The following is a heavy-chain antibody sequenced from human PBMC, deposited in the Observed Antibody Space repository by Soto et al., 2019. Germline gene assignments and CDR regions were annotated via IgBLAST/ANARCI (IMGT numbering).Heavy chain of an antibody. V-gene: IGHV4-39*01. J-gene: IGHJ5*02. Sequence: SLTCTVSGGSISSSSYYWGWIRQPPGKGLEWIGSIYYSGSTYYNPSLKSRVTISVDTSKNQFSLKLSSVTAADTAVYYCARHGVTTVNHNWFDPWGQGTLVTVSS. CDR2: IYYSGST. CDR1: GGSISSSSYY. D-gene: IGHD4-17*01. CDR3: ARHGVTTVNHNWFDP.